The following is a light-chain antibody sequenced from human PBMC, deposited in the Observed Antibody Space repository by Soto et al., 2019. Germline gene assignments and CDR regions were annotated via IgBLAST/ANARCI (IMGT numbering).Light chain of an antibody. V-gene: IGKV1-17*01. CDR3: LQNHIFSWT. J-gene: IGKJ1*01. Sequence: DIQMTQSPSSLSASVGDRVTITCRASQGIANDLGWYQQKPGKAPKRLIYGASTLQSGVPSRFSGSGSGTEFTLTISSLQTEDFATYYCLQNHIFSWTFGQGTKVDIK. CDR2: GAS. CDR1: QGIAND.